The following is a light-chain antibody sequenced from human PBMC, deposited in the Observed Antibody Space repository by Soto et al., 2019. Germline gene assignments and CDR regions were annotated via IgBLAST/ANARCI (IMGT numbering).Light chain of an antibody. V-gene: IGKV3D-15*01. Sequence: IVMTQSPATLSVSPGERFTLSCRVSESVDTNFAWYQQRPGQAPRLLIYGASTRATGIPDRFSGSGSGTHFTLTISRLEPGDFAVYYCQHFGGTTFTFGQGTRLEI. CDR3: QHFGGTTFT. J-gene: IGKJ5*01. CDR2: GAS. CDR1: ESVDTN.